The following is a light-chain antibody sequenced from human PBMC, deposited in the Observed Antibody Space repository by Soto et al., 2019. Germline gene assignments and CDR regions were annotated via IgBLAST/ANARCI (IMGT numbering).Light chain of an antibody. V-gene: IGKV1-5*01. J-gene: IGKJ2*01. CDR3: QQYNRYSYT. CDR2: HAS. CDR1: QSISTY. Sequence: DIQMTQSPSTLSASVGDRVTITCRASQSISTYLAWYQQKPGKAPKLLIYHASNLETGVPSRFSGSGSGTEFTLTISSLQPDDSATYYCQQYNRYSYTFGQGTQLEIK.